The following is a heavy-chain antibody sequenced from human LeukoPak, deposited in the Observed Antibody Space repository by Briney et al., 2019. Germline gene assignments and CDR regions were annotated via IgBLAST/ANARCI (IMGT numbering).Heavy chain of an antibody. V-gene: IGHV4-31*03. CDR1: GVSISSGGYY. J-gene: IGHJ4*02. CDR2: MYFSGIT. Sequence: SQTLSLTCTVSGVSISSGGYYWSWIRQHPGKGLEWIGYMYFSGITSYNPSLKSRVTISVDTCKNQFFLKLSSVTAADTAVYYSARDGYSSSSYFDYWGQGTLVTVSS. CDR3: ARDGYSSSSYFDY. D-gene: IGHD6-6*01.